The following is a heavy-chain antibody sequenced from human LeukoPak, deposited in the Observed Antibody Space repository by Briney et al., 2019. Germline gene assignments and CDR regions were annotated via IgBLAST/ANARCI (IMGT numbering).Heavy chain of an antibody. CDR3: ARARITMVRGVMIYYGMDV. D-gene: IGHD3-10*01. Sequence: GGPLRLSCAASGFTFSSYSMNWVRQAPGKGLEWVSSICSSSSYIYYADSVKGRFTISRDNAKNSLYLQMNSLRAEDTAVYYCARARITMVRGVMIYYGMDVWGQGTTVTVSS. V-gene: IGHV3-21*01. J-gene: IGHJ6*02. CDR1: GFTFSSYS. CDR2: ICSSSSYI.